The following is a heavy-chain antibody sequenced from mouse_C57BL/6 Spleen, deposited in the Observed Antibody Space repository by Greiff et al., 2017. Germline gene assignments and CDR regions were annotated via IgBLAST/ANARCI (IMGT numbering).Heavy chain of an antibody. Sequence: VQLQQPGAELVMPGASVKLSCKASSYTFTSYWMHWVKQRPGQGLEWIGEIDPSDSYTNYNQKFKGKSTLTVDKSSSTAYMQLSSLTSEDSAVYYCARSRSYGSSFWYFDVWGTGTTVTVSS. CDR2: IDPSDSYT. V-gene: IGHV1-69*01. D-gene: IGHD1-1*01. CDR1: SYTFTSYW. J-gene: IGHJ1*03. CDR3: ARSRSYGSSFWYFDV.